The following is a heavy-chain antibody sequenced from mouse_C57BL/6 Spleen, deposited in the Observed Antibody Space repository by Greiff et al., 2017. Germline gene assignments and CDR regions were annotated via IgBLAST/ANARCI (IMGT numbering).Heavy chain of an antibody. Sequence: QVQLQQSGAELARPGASVKLSCKASGYTFTSYGISWVKQRTGQGLEWIGEIYPRSGNTYYNEKFKGKATLTADKSSSTAYMELRSLTSEDSAVYFCARFYDYLYWYFDVWGTGTTVTVSS. CDR3: ARFYDYLYWYFDV. J-gene: IGHJ1*03. V-gene: IGHV1-81*01. CDR1: GYTFTSYG. CDR2: IYPRSGNT. D-gene: IGHD2-4*01.